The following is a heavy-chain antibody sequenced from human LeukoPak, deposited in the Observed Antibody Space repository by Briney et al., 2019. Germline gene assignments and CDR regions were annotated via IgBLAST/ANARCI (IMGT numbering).Heavy chain of an antibody. D-gene: IGHD6-6*01. CDR1: GYTSTSYW. CDR2: IYPGDSDT. V-gene: IGHV5-51*01. J-gene: IGHJ5*02. Sequence: GESLKISCQSSGYTSTSYWIGWVRQMPGKGLQWMGIIYPGDSDTTYSPSFQGQVTISADKSISTAYLQWSSLKASDTAIYYCARLIVGSSSTGWFXPWGQXTLVTV. CDR3: ARLIVGSSSTGWFXP.